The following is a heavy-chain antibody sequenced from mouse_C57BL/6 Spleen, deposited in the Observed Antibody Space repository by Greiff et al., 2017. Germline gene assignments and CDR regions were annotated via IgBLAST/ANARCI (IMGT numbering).Heavy chain of an antibody. Sequence: EVQLQQSGPVLVKPGASVKMSCKASGYTFTDYYMNWVKQSHGKSLEWIGVINPYNGGTSYNQKFKGKATLTVAKSSSTAYMELNSLTSEDSAVYYCARAYGSSYDYFDYWGQGTTLTVSS. J-gene: IGHJ2*01. CDR3: ARAYGSSYDYFDY. D-gene: IGHD1-1*01. CDR1: GYTFTDYY. V-gene: IGHV1-19*01. CDR2: INPYNGGT.